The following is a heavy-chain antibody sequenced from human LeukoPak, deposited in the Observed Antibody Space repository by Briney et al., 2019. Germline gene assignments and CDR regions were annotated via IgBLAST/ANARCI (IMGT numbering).Heavy chain of an antibody. D-gene: IGHD6-19*01. J-gene: IGHJ4*02. CDR2: ISGSGGST. Sequence: PGGSLRLSCAASGFTFGSYAMYWVRQAPGKGLEWVSGISGSGGSTFYADSVEGRFTISRDNSENTVYLQMNSQRADDTAVYYCAKTTAGYSSGRYPGWPVDYWGQGTLVTVSS. CDR3: AKTTAGYSSGRYPGWPVDY. CDR1: GFTFGSYA. V-gene: IGHV3-23*01.